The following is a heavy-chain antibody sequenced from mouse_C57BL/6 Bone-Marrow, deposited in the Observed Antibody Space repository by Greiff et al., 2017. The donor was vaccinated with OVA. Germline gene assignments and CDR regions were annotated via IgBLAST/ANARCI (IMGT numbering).Heavy chain of an antibody. Sequence: DVKLVESGGGLVKPGGSLKLSCAASGFTFSDYGMHWVRQAPEKGLEWVAYISSGSSTIYYADTVKGRFTISRDNAKNTLFLQMTSLRSEDTAMYYCARHLTTVVDWYFDVWGTGTTVTVSS. CDR2: ISSGSSTI. V-gene: IGHV5-17*01. CDR1: GFTFSDYG. J-gene: IGHJ1*03. D-gene: IGHD1-1*01. CDR3: ARHLTTVVDWYFDV.